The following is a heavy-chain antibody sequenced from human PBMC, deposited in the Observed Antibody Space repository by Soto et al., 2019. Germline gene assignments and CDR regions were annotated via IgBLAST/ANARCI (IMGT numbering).Heavy chain of an antibody. V-gene: IGHV3-7*01. CDR3: ASSGGYCSSTSCYNFR. J-gene: IGHJ4*02. CDR2: IKQDGSEK. CDR1: GFTSSSYW. Sequence: VGSLRLSCAASGFTSSSYWMSWVRQAPGKGLEWVANIKQDGSEKYYVDSVKGRFTTSRDNAKNSLYLQMNSLRAEDTAVYYCASSGGYCSSTSCYNFRWGQGTLVTVSS. D-gene: IGHD2-2*02.